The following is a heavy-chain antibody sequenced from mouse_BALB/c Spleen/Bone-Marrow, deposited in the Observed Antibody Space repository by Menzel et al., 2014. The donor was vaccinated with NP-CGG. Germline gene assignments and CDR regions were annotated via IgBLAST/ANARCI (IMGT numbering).Heavy chain of an antibody. D-gene: IGHD1-1*01. CDR2: ISYDGSN. CDR1: GYSITSGYY. V-gene: IGHV3-6*02. J-gene: IGHJ1*01. Sequence: EVQLQQSGPGLVKPSQSLSLPCSVTGYSITSGYYWNWIRQFPGNKLAWMGYISYDGSNNYNPSLKNRISITRDTSKNQFFLKLNSVTTEDTATYYCANYYGSSYWYFDVWGAGTTVTVSS. CDR3: ANYYGSSYWYFDV.